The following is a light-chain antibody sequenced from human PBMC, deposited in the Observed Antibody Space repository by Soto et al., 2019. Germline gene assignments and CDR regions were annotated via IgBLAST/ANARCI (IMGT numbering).Light chain of an antibody. CDR2: DAS. V-gene: IGKV3-11*01. J-gene: IGKJ3*01. CDR1: QSVGSF. CDR3: QHRSNWLGT. Sequence: EIVLTQSPATLSLFPGERATLSCRASQSVGSFLAWYQQKSGQTPRLLIYDASNRAPGIPARFSGSGSGTDFTLPISSLEPEDFAVYYCQHRSNWLGTFGPGTKVDIK.